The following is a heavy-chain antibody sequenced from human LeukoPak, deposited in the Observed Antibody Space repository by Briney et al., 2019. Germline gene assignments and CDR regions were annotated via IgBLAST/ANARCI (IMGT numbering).Heavy chain of an antibody. V-gene: IGHV1-18*01. J-gene: IGHJ4*02. CDR3: ARDRTMVVNLGLDY. Sequence: ASVKVSCKASGYTFTSYGISWVRQAPGQGLEWMGWISAYNGNTNYAQKLQGRVTINPETSTSTAYMELRSLSSDDTAVYYCARDRTMVVNLGLDYWGQGTLVTVSS. CDR1: GYTFTSYG. D-gene: IGHD4-23*01. CDR2: ISAYNGNT.